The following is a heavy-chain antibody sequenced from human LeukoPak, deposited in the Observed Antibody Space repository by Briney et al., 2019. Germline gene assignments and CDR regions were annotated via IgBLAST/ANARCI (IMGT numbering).Heavy chain of an antibody. J-gene: IGHJ4*02. CDR2: ISDSGGSI. Sequence: GGSLRLSCAASRCTFSSYAMSWVRQAPGKGPEWVSAISDSGGSIHYADSVKGRFTISRDNSKNTLHLQMKSLRAEDTAVYYCVKNMESYGDSSTDSWGQGTLVTVSS. CDR1: RCTFSSYA. D-gene: IGHD4-17*01. CDR3: VKNMESYGDSSTDS. V-gene: IGHV3-23*01.